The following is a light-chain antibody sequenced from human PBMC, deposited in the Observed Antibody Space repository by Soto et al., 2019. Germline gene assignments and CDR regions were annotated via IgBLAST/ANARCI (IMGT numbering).Light chain of an antibody. Sequence: QSALTQPPSASGSPGQSVTIYSAGTSSDVGGYNYVSWYQQYPGRAPKLMIYEVTKRPSGVPDRFSGSKSGNTASLTVSGLQAEDEADYYCSTYAASNNFYFVFGGGTKLTVL. CDR3: STYAASNNFYFV. J-gene: IGLJ3*02. CDR2: EVT. CDR1: SSDVGGYNY. V-gene: IGLV2-8*01.